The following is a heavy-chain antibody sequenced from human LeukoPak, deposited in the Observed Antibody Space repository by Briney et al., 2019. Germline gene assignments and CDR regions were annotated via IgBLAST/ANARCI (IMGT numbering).Heavy chain of an antibody. J-gene: IGHJ3*02. CDR1: GYTFTGYY. Sequence: GASVKVSCKASGYTFTGYYMHWVRQAPGQGLEWMGWINPNSGGTNYAQKFQGRVTMTRDTSFSTAYMELSRLRSDDTAMYYCARDRWELRTAFDIWGQGTMVTVSS. CDR2: INPNSGGT. CDR3: ARDRWELRTAFDI. V-gene: IGHV1-2*02. D-gene: IGHD1-26*01.